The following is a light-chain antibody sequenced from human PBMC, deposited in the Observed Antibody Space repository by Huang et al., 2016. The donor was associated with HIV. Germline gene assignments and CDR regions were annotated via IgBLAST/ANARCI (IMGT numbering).Light chain of an antibody. CDR3: QQSFNMPWT. CDR2: AAS. V-gene: IGKV1-39*01. Sequence: DIQMTQSPSSLSASVGDRVTIHCRASQTISSYLNWYQQKQGKAPKLLSYAASNLQSGGPSRFSGSGSETDFTLTISSLQPEDLATYYCQQSFNMPWTFGQGTRVEVK. J-gene: IGKJ1*01. CDR1: QTISSY.